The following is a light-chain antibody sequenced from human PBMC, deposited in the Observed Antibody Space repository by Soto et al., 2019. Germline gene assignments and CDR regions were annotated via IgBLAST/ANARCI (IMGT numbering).Light chain of an antibody. CDR1: SSNIGKNF. CDR3: AAWDDSRSALV. V-gene: IGLV1-47*01. Sequence: QSVLTQPPSASGTPGQRVTISCSGGSSNIGKNFVYWYQQLPGTAPKLLIYRNDQRPSGVPDRFSGSKSGTSASLAISGLRSEDEADYFCAAWDDSRSALVFGSETKLTVL. CDR2: RND. J-gene: IGLJ6*01.